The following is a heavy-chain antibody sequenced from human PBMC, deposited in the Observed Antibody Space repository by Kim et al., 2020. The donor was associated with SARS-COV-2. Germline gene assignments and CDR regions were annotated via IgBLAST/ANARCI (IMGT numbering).Heavy chain of an antibody. D-gene: IGHD6-13*01. CDR2: ISGSGGST. J-gene: IGHJ4*02. CDR3: AKMGGWALRSSWYVDY. Sequence: GGSLRLSCAASGFTFSSYAMSWVRQAPGKGLEWVSAISGSGGSTYYADSVKGRFTISRDNSKNTLYLQMNSLRAEDTAVYYCAKMGGWALRSSWYVDYWGQGTLVTVSS. CDR1: GFTFSSYA. V-gene: IGHV3-23*01.